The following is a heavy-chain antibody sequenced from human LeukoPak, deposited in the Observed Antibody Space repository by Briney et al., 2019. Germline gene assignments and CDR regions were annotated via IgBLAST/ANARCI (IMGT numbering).Heavy chain of an antibody. D-gene: IGHD5-18*01. CDR2: IRPYSGGT. CDR1: GYTFTGYH. CDR3: ARGRIQLWPPLDS. J-gene: IGHJ4*02. V-gene: IGHV1-2*02. Sequence: ASVKVSCKASGYTFTGYHMLWVRQAPGQGLEWMGWIRPYSGGTNYAQRFQGRVTMTRDTSISTAFMELSRLRSDDTAVYYCARGRIQLWPPLDSWGQGTLVTVSS.